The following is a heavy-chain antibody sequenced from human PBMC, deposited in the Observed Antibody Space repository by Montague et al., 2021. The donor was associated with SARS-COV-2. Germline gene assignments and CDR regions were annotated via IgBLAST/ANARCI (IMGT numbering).Heavy chain of an antibody. V-gene: IGHV4-4*02. CDR1: GDSIMTTDC. J-gene: IGHJ4*02. Sequence: SETLSLTCAVSGDSIMTTDCWSWVRQPPGKGLEWIGEIYQGASTNYNPSLKSRVTMSVDRSKNQVSLELYSVTAADTALYYCVRAGGFHNRPPVWGQGARVIVSS. D-gene: IGHD4-23*01. CDR2: IYQGAST. CDR3: VRAGGFHNRPPV.